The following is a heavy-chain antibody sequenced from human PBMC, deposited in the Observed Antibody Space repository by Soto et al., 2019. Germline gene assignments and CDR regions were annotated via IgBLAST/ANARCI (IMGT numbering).Heavy chain of an antibody. Sequence: QVQLQETGPGLVKPSQTLSLTCTVSGGSISSGGYYWSWIRQHPGKGLEWIGYIYYSGSTYYNPSLKSRVTISVDTSKNQFSLKLSSVTAADTAVYYCARTIHYGDYPRDAFDIWGQGTMVTVSS. CDR3: ARTIHYGDYPRDAFDI. CDR2: IYYSGST. D-gene: IGHD4-17*01. CDR1: GGSISSGGYY. J-gene: IGHJ3*02. V-gene: IGHV4-31*03.